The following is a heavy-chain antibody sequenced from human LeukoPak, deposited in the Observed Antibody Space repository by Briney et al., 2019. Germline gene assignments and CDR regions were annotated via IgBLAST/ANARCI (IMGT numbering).Heavy chain of an antibody. CDR3: AKDFSSQSIAVAGRPYYYYYGMDV. D-gene: IGHD6-19*01. Sequence: GGSLRLSCAASGFTFSSYAMSWVRQAPGKGLEWVSAISGSGGSTYYADSVKGRFTISRDNSKNTLYLQMNSLKAEDTAVYYCAKDFSSQSIAVAGRPYYYYYGMDVWGKGTTVTVSS. V-gene: IGHV3-23*01. CDR2: ISGSGGST. CDR1: GFTFSSYA. J-gene: IGHJ6*04.